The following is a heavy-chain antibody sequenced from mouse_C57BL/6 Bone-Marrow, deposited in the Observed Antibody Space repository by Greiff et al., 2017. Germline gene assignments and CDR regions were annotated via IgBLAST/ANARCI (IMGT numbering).Heavy chain of an antibody. CDR1: GYTFTDYN. J-gene: IGHJ3*01. D-gene: IGHD3-2*02. CDR3: ARSSGPFAY. CDR2: INPNNGGT. V-gene: IGHV1-22*01. Sequence: VHVKQSGPELVKPGASVKMSCKASGYTFTDYNMHWVKQSHGKSLEWIGNINPNNGGTSYNQKFKGKATLTVNKSSSTAYMELRSLTSEDSAVYYCARSSGPFAYWGQEALVTVSA.